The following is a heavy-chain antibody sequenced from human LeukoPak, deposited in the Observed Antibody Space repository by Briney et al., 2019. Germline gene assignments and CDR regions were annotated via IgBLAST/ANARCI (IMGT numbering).Heavy chain of an antibody. CDR3: ARKYSSTFNWFDP. J-gene: IGHJ5*02. CDR1: GYSFTSYW. Sequence: GESLKISCKGSGYSFTSYWIGWVRPMPGKGLEWMGIIYPGDSDIRYSPSFQVQVTISADKSISTAYLQWSSLKASDTAMYYCARKYSSTFNWFDPWGQGTLVTVSS. CDR2: IYPGDSDI. D-gene: IGHD6-13*01. V-gene: IGHV5-51*01.